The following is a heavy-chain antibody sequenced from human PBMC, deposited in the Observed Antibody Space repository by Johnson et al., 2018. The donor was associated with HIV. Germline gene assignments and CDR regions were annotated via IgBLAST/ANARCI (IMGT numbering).Heavy chain of an antibody. D-gene: IGHD3-10*02. CDR2: IWYDGSNK. J-gene: IGHJ3*02. CDR1: GFTFDTYG. V-gene: IGHV3-30*19. Sequence: VQLVESGGGVVQPGRSLRLSCAASGFTFDTYGMHWVRQAPGKGLEWVAVIWYDGSNKYYADSVKGRFTISRDNSKNTLYLQMNSLRAEDTAVYYCARDFMYAFDIWGQGTMVTVSS. CDR3: ARDFMYAFDI.